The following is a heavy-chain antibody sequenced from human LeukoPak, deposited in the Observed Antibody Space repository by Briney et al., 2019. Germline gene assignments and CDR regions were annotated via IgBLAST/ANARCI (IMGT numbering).Heavy chain of an antibody. J-gene: IGHJ4*02. CDR2: ISFSGSAI. Sequence: GGSLRLSCAASEFPFSSYQMNWVRQPPGKGLEWVSYISFSGSAIYYAYSVKGRFTITKDNAKNSLLLQMNSLRAEDTAVYYGVAEASSPYWGQGTLVTVSS. V-gene: IGHV3-48*03. CDR3: VAEASSPY. D-gene: IGHD6-13*01. CDR1: EFPFSSYQ.